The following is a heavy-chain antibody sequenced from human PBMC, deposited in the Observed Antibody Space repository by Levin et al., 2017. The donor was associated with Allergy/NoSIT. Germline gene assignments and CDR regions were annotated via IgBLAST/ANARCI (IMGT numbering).Heavy chain of an antibody. CDR1: GFTFSDYA. Sequence: GESLKISCVASGFTFSDYAMHWARQAPGRGLEWVAVISYNGNIKYNADSVQGRFTISRSNSNPTLYLQMNSLRVEDTGDYYCARDYWTYTGTRDGTDGWGKGTTVTVSS. CDR3: ARDYWTYTGTRDGTDG. V-gene: IGHV3-30*04. D-gene: IGHD1-1*01. J-gene: IGHJ6*04. CDR2: ISYNGNIK.